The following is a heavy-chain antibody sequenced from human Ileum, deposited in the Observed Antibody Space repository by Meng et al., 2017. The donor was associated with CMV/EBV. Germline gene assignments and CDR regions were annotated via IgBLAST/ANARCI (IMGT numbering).Heavy chain of an antibody. CDR1: GCSFSSHW. D-gene: IGHD3-10*02. Sequence: LRLSCGASGCSFSSHWMHWVRQAPGKGLVWVARINNDGSDVKYADSVKGRFTMSRDNAENTLYLQMTGLRAEDTAVYYCSRGNVGPDYWGQGNLVTVSS. J-gene: IGHJ4*02. V-gene: IGHV3-74*01. CDR3: SRGNVGPDY. CDR2: INNDGSDV.